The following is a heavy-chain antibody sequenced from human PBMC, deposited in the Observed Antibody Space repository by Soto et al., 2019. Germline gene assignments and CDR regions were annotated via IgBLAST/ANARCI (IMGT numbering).Heavy chain of an antibody. V-gene: IGHV1-69*12. CDR3: ATADYYDSSGYSDAFDI. CDR2: IIPIFGTA. D-gene: IGHD3-22*01. Sequence: QVQLVQSGAEVKKPGSSVKVSCKASGGTFSSYAISWVRQAPGQGLEWMGGIIPIFGTANYAQKFQGRVTITADESTSTGYMELSSLRSEDTAVYYCATADYYDSSGYSDAFDIWGQGTMVTVSS. CDR1: GGTFSSYA. J-gene: IGHJ3*02.